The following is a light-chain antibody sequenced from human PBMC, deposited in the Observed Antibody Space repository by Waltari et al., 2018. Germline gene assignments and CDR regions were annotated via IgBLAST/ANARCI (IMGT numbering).Light chain of an antibody. Sequence: QSALTQPAYVSGSPGQSITTSCSGTDSDVGAYAFVSCYQQHPGKAPHLIIYEVSNRPSGISNRFSASKSGNTASLTISGLQAEDEADYYCSSYTTSSAPGVFGTGTRVTVL. J-gene: IGLJ1*01. CDR2: EVS. CDR3: SSYTTSSAPGV. CDR1: DSDVGAYAF. V-gene: IGLV2-14*01.